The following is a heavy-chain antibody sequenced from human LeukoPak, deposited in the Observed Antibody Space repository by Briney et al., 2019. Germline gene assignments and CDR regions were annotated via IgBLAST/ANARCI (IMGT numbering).Heavy chain of an antibody. V-gene: IGHV3-53*01. D-gene: IGHD3-22*01. CDR1: GFTVSSNY. CDR3: ARGYYDRSGYYYDDAFDI. J-gene: IGHJ3*02. Sequence: GGSLRLSCAASGFTVSSNYMSWVRQAPGKGLEWVSVIYSGGSTYYADSVKGRFTISRDNSKNTLYLQMNSLRAEDTAVYYCARGYYDRSGYYYDDAFDIWGQGTMVTVSS. CDR2: IYSGGST.